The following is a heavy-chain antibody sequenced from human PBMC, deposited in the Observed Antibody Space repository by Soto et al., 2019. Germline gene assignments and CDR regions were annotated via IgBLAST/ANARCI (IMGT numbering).Heavy chain of an antibody. V-gene: IGHV3-23*01. Sequence: EEQLLESGGGLAQPGGSLRLSCAASGFTFRGYAMSWVRQAPGKGPEWVSGISGSGDSTYHAKSVKGRFIISRDNSKNTLYLEINSLRAEDTAFYYCAKSYGSSHSPFDCWGQGTLVAVSS. CDR3: AKSYGSSHSPFDC. D-gene: IGHD3-10*01. CDR1: GFTFRGYA. J-gene: IGHJ4*02. CDR2: ISGSGDST.